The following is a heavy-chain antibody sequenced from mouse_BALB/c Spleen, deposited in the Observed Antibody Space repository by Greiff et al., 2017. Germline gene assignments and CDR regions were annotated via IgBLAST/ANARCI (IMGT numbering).Heavy chain of an antibody. CDR3: ARCTTVVATGFDY. CDR2: INPGSGGT. V-gene: IGHV1-54*01. J-gene: IGHJ2*01. Sequence: QVQLQQSGAELVRPGTSVKVSCKASGYAFTNYLIEWVKQRPGLGLEWIGVINPGSGGTNYNEKFKGKATLTADKSSSTAYMQLSSLTSDDSAVYFCARCTTVVATGFDYWGQGTTLTVSS. D-gene: IGHD1-1*01. CDR1: GYAFTNYL.